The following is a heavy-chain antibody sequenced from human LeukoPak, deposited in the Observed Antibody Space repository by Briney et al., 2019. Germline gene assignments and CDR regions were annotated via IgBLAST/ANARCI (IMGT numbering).Heavy chain of an antibody. V-gene: IGHV3-21*01. CDR1: GFTFSSYS. Sequence: GGSLRLSCAASGFTFSSYSMNWVRQAPGKGLEWVSSISSSSSYIYYADSVKGRFTISRDNAKNSLYLQMNSLRAEDTAVYYCARDCSSTSCYYGFDIWGQGTMVTVSS. CDR2: ISSSSSYI. CDR3: ARDCSSTSCYYGFDI. J-gene: IGHJ3*02. D-gene: IGHD2-2*01.